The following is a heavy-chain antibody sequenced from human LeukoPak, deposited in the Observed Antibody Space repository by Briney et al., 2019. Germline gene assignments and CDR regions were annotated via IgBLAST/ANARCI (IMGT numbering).Heavy chain of an antibody. CDR2: IYYRGST. V-gene: IGHV4-59*01. J-gene: IGHJ6*02. CDR3: AKGVRNLDV. CDR1: GGSIINYY. Sequence: SETLSLTCTVSGGSIINYYWSWIRQPPGKGLEWIGYIYYRGSTNYNPSLKSRVTISIDTPKNQLSLRLSSVTAADTAVYYCAKGVRNLDVWGQGTTVTVSS.